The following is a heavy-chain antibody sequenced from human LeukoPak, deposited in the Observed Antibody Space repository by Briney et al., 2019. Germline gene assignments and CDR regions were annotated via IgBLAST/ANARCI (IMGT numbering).Heavy chain of an antibody. Sequence: GGSLRLSCAASGFTFSHYGLHWVRQAPGKGLEWVAVIWSDGTNKYYTDSVNGRFTISRDDSMKTLYLQMDSLRAEDTAIYFCARDAQRGFDYSNSLQYWGQGSLVTVSA. V-gene: IGHV3-33*01. CDR2: IWSDGTNK. CDR1: GFTFSHYG. CDR3: ARDAQRGFDYSNSLQY. J-gene: IGHJ4*02. D-gene: IGHD4-11*01.